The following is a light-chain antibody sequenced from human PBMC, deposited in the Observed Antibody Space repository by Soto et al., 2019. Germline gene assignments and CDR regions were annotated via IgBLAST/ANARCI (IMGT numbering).Light chain of an antibody. CDR2: GAS. CDR1: PSVSSSY. Sequence: EIVLTQSPGTLSLSPGERATLSCRASPSVSSSYLAWYQQKPGQAPRLLIYGASSRATGIPHRFSGSGSGTDFTLTISRLQPEDFAVYYCQQYGSSPQTFGQGTKVEI. CDR3: QQYGSSPQT. V-gene: IGKV3-20*01. J-gene: IGKJ1*01.